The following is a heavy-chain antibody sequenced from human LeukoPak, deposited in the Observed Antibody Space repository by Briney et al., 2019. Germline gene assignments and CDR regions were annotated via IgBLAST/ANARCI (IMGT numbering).Heavy chain of an antibody. CDR2: IYSGGST. Sequence: GGPLRLSCAASGFTVSSNYMSWVRQAPGKGLEWVSVIYSGGSTYYADSVKGRFTISRDNSKNTLYLQMNSLRAEDTAVYYCARAPAGTYYYYYYMDVWGKGTTVTISS. J-gene: IGHJ6*03. CDR1: GFTVSSNY. CDR3: ARAPAGTYYYYYYMDV. V-gene: IGHV3-66*01.